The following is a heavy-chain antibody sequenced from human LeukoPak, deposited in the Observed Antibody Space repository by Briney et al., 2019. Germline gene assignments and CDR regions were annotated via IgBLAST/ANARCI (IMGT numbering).Heavy chain of an antibody. CDR1: GYTFTSYG. V-gene: IGHV1-18*01. CDR2: ISAYNGKT. J-gene: IGHJ4*02. CDR3: ARDGKQQLGFDY. D-gene: IGHD6-13*01. Sequence: ASVKVSCKASGYTFTSYGISWVRQAPGQGLEWMGWISAYNGKTNHAQNFQGRVTMTTDTSTSTAYMELRSLRSDDTAVYCCARDGKQQLGFDYWGQGTLVTVSS.